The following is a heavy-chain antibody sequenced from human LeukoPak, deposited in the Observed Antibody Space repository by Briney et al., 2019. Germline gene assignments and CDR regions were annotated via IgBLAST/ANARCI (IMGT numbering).Heavy chain of an antibody. V-gene: IGHV3-30-3*01. CDR3: ARGVGSYGNDYNYGMDV. CDR2: ILYDGSIR. D-gene: IGHD5-18*01. J-gene: IGHJ6*02. Sequence: GRTLRLSCAASGFTFSGYGMHWGRQAPAKGLEWVAFILYDGSIRNYADSEKGRFTISRDNSKNTLYLQLNSLRTEDTALYYCARGVGSYGNDYNYGMDVWGRGTMVIVS. CDR1: GFTFSGYG.